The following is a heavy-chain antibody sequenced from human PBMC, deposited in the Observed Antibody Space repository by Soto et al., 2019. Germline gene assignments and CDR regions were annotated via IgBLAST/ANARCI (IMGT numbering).Heavy chain of an antibody. Sequence: PSETLFLTCTGSGGSISRFYWSWIRQPAGKGLEWIGRIYSGGRNNYNPSLKSRVTMSVDTSKNQFSLRLSSVTAADTAMYYCARGSSRWDYWGQGTLVTVSS. CDR1: GGSISRFY. V-gene: IGHV4-4*07. J-gene: IGHJ4*02. CDR2: IYSGGRN. D-gene: IGHD6-13*01. CDR3: ARGSSRWDY.